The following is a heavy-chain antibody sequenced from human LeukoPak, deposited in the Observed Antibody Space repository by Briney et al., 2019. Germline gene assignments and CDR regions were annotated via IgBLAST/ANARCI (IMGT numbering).Heavy chain of an antibody. Sequence: GGSLRLSCAASGFAFSSYAMTWVRQAPGKGLEWVSTISGSDGSTYYADSVKGRFTISRDNSKNTLYLQMNSLRAEDTAVYYCAKATDRSGWYTAIDYWGQGTLVTVSS. J-gene: IGHJ4*02. CDR3: AKATDRSGWYTAIDY. D-gene: IGHD6-19*01. CDR1: GFAFSSYA. CDR2: ISGSDGST. V-gene: IGHV3-23*01.